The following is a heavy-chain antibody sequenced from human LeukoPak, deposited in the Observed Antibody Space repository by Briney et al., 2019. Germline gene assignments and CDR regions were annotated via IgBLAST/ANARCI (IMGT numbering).Heavy chain of an antibody. Sequence: GGSLRLSCAASGFTFSRFGMHWVRQAAGKGLGWLGVIWYDGSNKYYADSVKGRFTISRDNSENTLYLQMNSLRAEDTAMYYCARDLDYYDTTGSPQGYWGQGTLVSVSS. V-gene: IGHV3-33*01. CDR2: IWYDGSNK. CDR1: GFTFSRFG. CDR3: ARDLDYYDTTGSPQGY. J-gene: IGHJ4*02. D-gene: IGHD3-22*01.